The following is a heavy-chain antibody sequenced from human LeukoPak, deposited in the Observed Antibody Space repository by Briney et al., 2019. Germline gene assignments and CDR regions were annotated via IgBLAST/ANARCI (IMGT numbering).Heavy chain of an antibody. CDR3: ASLSRYAVWGSYRRQIDY. CDR1: GGSISSYY. Sequence: SETLSLTCTGSGGSISSYYWSWIRQPPGKGLEWIGYIYYSGSTNYYPSLKSRVTISVDTSKNQFSLKLSSVTAADTAVYYCASLSRYAVWGSYRRQIDYWGQGTLVTVSS. D-gene: IGHD3-16*02. CDR2: IYYSGST. J-gene: IGHJ4*02. V-gene: IGHV4-59*12.